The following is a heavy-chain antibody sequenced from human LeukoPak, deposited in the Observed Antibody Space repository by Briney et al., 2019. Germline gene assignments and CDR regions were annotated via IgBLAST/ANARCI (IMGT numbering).Heavy chain of an antibody. J-gene: IGHJ4*02. CDR2: INTNSGNP. D-gene: IGHD4-23*01. V-gene: IGHV7-4-1*02. Sequence: ASVKVSCKASGYTFTSYAMNWVRQAPGQGLEWMGWINTNSGNPTYAQGFTGRFVFSLDTSVSTAYLQISSLKAEDTAVYYCARSFTVVTPKHFDYWGQGTLVTVSS. CDR1: GYTFTSYA. CDR3: ARSFTVVTPKHFDY.